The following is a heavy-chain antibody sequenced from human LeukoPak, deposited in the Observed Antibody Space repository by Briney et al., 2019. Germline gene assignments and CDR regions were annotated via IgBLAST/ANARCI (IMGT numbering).Heavy chain of an antibody. Sequence: GGSLRLSCAASGFTFSSYAMSWVRQAPGKGLEWVSAISGSGGSTYYADSVKGRFTISRDNSKNTLYLQMNSLRAEDTAVYYCAREFVWSGNYSRAFDIWGQGTMVAVSS. D-gene: IGHD1-26*01. V-gene: IGHV3-23*01. CDR3: AREFVWSGNYSRAFDI. J-gene: IGHJ3*02. CDR2: ISGSGGST. CDR1: GFTFSSYA.